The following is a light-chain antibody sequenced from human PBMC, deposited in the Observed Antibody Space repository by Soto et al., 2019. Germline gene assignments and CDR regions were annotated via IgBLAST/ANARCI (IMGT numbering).Light chain of an antibody. CDR1: NIGSKS. Sequence: SYELTQPPSVSVAPGKTASVACGGSNIGSKSVHWYQKKSGQAPVLVMYYDSDRPSGIPERFTGSNSGNTATLTSSRVEAGGEADYYCQGWDMSSGHVVCGGGTKLTVL. V-gene: IGLV3-21*01. CDR2: YDS. CDR3: QGWDMSSGHVV. J-gene: IGLJ3*02.